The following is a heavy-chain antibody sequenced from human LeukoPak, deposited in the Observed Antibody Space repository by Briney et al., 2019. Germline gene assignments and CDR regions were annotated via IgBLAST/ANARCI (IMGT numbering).Heavy chain of an antibody. CDR2: IYYSGST. D-gene: IGHD3-9*01. CDR3: ARMRPDPYYVILTGYYKTIDY. Sequence: SETLSLTCTVSGXSISSYYWSWVRQPPGKGREWIGYIYYSGSTKYNAYLKRRVTKSVETYKKQFSLKQRTVTTGDATVYYYARMRPDPYYVILTGYYKTIDYWGQGTLVTVSS. V-gene: IGHV4-59*01. J-gene: IGHJ4*02. CDR1: GXSISSYY.